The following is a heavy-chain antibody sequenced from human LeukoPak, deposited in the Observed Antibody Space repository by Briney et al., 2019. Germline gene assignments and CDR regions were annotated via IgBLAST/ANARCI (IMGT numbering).Heavy chain of an antibody. CDR2: IYNSGST. D-gene: IGHD3-3*01. J-gene: IGHJ4*02. V-gene: IGHV4-59*08. Sequence: SETLSLTCTVSGGSISSYYWSWIRQPPGKGLEWIGYIYNSGSTNYNPSLKSRVTISIDTSKNHFSLRLSYVTAADTAVYYCARLEEYWGQGTLVTVSS. CDR1: GGSISSYY. CDR3: ARLEEY.